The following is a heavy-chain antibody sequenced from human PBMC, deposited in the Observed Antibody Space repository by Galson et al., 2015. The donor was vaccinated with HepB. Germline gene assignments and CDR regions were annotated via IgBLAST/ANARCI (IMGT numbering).Heavy chain of an antibody. CDR2: ISSSGSTI. D-gene: IGHD1-26*01. J-gene: IGHJ4*02. CDR3: ARGVRELLLLCNY. Sequence: SLRLSCAASGFTFSSYEMNWVRQAPGKGLEWVSYISSSGSTIYYADSVKGRFTISRDNAKNSLYLQMNSLRAEDTAVYYCARGVRELLLLCNYWGQGTLVTVSS. CDR1: GFTFSSYE. V-gene: IGHV3-48*03.